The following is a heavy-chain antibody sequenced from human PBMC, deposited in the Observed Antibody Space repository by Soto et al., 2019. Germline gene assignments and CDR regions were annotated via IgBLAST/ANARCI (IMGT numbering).Heavy chain of an antibody. Sequence: SETLSLTCTVSGGSVSSGSCYWSWIRQPPGKGLEWIGYIYYSGSTNYNPSLKSRVTISVDTSKNQFSLKLSSVTAADTAVYYCARALRDLYYYYYGMDVWGQGTTVTVSS. CDR1: GGSVSSGSCY. J-gene: IGHJ6*02. CDR3: ARALRDLYYYYYGMDV. V-gene: IGHV4-61*01. CDR2: IYYSGST.